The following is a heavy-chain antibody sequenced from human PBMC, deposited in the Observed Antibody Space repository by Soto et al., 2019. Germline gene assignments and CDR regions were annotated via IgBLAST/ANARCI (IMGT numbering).Heavy chain of an antibody. D-gene: IGHD2-8*02. CDR1: GYNFANFW. V-gene: IGHV5-51*01. Sequence: GESLKISCKGSGYNFANFWIGWVRQRPGRGLEWMGMIFPGDSDTKNSPSLEGQITMSVDKSDSSAYLQWRSLKASDTAIYYCAAGYSTGLDAFDIWGQGTMVTVSS. CDR2: IFPGDSDT. J-gene: IGHJ3*02. CDR3: AAGYSTGLDAFDI.